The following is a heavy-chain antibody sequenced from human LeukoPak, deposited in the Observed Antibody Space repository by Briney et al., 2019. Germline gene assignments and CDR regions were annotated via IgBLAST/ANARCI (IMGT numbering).Heavy chain of an antibody. CDR3: ARDTILGYCSGGSCYPGC. J-gene: IGHJ4*02. Sequence: GSLRLSCAASGFTFSSYSLNWVRLAPGKGLEWVSYISSSSSTIYYADSVKGRFTISRDNAKNSLYLQMNSLRAEDTAVYYCARDTILGYCSGGSCYPGCWGQGTLVTVSS. D-gene: IGHD2-15*01. CDR2: ISSSSSTI. CDR1: GFTFSSYS. V-gene: IGHV3-48*01.